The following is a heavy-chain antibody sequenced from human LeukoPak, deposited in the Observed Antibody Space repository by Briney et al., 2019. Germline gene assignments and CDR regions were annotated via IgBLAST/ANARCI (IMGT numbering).Heavy chain of an antibody. V-gene: IGHV1-46*01. CDR2: INPSGGST. CDR1: GYTFTNYY. CDR3: ARDYYYYGSGSSGYYYYMDV. Sequence: ASVKVSCKASGYTFTNYYMHWVRQAPGQGLEWMGIINPSGGSTSYGQKFQGRVTMTRDMSTSTVYMELSSLRSEDTAVYYCARDYYYYGSGSSGYYYYMDVWGKGTTVTVSS. D-gene: IGHD3-10*01. J-gene: IGHJ6*03.